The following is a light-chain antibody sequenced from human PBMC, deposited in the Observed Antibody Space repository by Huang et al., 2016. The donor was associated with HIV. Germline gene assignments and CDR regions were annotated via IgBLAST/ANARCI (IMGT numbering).Light chain of an antibody. J-gene: IGKJ2*01. V-gene: IGKV4-1*01. CDR1: QSLLYSSNNKNY. Sequence: DIVMTQSPDSLAVSLGERATINCKSSQSLLYSSNNKNYLAWYQQKPGQPPKLLIYWATTREPGVPDRFTGSGSGTVFTLTISSLQAEDVAVYYCQQYYNTPLTFGQGTKLEIK. CDR3: QQYYNTPLT. CDR2: WAT.